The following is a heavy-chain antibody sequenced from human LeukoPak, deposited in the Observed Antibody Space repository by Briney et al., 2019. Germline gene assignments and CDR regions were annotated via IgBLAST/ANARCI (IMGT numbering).Heavy chain of an antibody. CDR3: ARLGGYSYGSSYYFDY. J-gene: IGHJ4*02. CDR1: GGSISSYY. Sequence: PSETLSLTCAVYGGSISSYYWSWIRQPPGKGLEWIGYIYYSGSTNYNPSLKSRVTISVDTSKNQFSLRLSSVTAADTAVYYCARLGGYSYGSSYYFDYWGQGTLVTVSS. CDR2: IYYSGST. D-gene: IGHD5-18*01. V-gene: IGHV4-59*08.